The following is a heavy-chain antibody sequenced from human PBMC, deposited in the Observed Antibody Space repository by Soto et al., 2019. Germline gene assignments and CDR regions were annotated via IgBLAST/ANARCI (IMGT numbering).Heavy chain of an antibody. CDR3: AGAFWSGYYIYFDY. J-gene: IGHJ4*02. D-gene: IGHD3-3*01. CDR1: GGSISSNNW. CDR2: IYHSGST. Sequence: QVQLQESGPGLVKPSGTLSLTCAVSGGSISSNNWWSWVRQPPGKGLEWIGEIYHSGSTNYNPSLQSRVNISVDKSQDPFSLELSSVTAADPAVYYCAGAFWSGYYIYFDYWGQGTLVTVSS. V-gene: IGHV4-4*02.